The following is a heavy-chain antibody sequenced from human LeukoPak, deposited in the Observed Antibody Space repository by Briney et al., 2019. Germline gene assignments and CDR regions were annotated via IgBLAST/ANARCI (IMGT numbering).Heavy chain of an antibody. J-gene: IGHJ5*02. V-gene: IGHV1-18*01. Sequence: ASVNVSCKASGYTFTSYGISWVRQAPGQGLEWMGWISAYNGNTNYAQKLQGRVTMTTDTSTSTAYMELRSLRSDDTAVYYCARDNSVRDEAWWFNPWGQGTLVTVSP. CDR3: ARDNSVRDEAWWFNP. CDR1: GYTFTSYG. D-gene: IGHD5-24*01. CDR2: ISAYNGNT.